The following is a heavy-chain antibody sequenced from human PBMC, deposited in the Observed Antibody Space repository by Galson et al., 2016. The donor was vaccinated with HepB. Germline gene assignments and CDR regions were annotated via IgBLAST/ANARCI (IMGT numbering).Heavy chain of an antibody. CDR2: VYPGDSDT. D-gene: IGHD4-17*01. CDR1: GYTFISYW. Sequence: QSGAEVKKPGESLTISCKGSGYTFISYWIGWVRQMPGKGLEWMGIVYPGDSDTRYSPSFQGQVTMSADKSISTAYLQWSGLKASDSAMYYCARDFGDNTFDFWGQGTLVTVSS. CDR3: ARDFGDNTFDF. J-gene: IGHJ4*02. V-gene: IGHV5-51*01.